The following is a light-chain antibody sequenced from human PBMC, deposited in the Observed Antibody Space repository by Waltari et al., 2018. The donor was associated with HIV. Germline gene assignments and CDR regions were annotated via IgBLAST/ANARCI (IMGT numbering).Light chain of an antibody. CDR2: DVN. J-gene: IGLJ2*01. V-gene: IGLV2-11*01. Sequence: QSALTQPRSVSGSPGQSVAISCTGTSSDVGGYNYVSWYQQHPGKAPKLMLSDVNKRPSGVPDRFSGSKSGNMASLTISGLQAEDEADYYCCSYAGDSVVFGGGTKLTVL. CDR1: SSDVGGYNY. CDR3: CSYAGDSVV.